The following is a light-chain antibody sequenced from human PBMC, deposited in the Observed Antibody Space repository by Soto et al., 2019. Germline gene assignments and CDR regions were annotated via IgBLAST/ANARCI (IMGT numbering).Light chain of an antibody. CDR2: GNN. CDR1: SSNIGAGYD. CDR3: QSYDSSLSGSV. J-gene: IGLJ3*02. Sequence: QPVLTQPPSVSGAPGQGVTISCTGSSSNIGAGYDVHWYQQLPGTAPKLLIYGNNNRPSGVPHRFSGSKSGTSASLAITGLQAEDEADYYCQSYDSSLSGSVFGGGTKLTVL. V-gene: IGLV1-40*01.